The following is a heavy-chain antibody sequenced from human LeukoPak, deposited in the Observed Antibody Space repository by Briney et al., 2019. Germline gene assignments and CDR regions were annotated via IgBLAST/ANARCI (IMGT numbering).Heavy chain of an antibody. Sequence: GGSLRLSCAASGFTFTSYTMNWVRQAPGKGLEWVSSINPTSGYIYYSDSEKGRFTISRDNAKKSFYLQMNSLRAEDTAVYYCARFVEAHTYYFDYWGQGTLVAVSS. CDR2: INPTSGYI. CDR1: GFTFTSYT. D-gene: IGHD3-10*01. V-gene: IGHV3-21*01. CDR3: ARFVEAHTYYFDY. J-gene: IGHJ4*02.